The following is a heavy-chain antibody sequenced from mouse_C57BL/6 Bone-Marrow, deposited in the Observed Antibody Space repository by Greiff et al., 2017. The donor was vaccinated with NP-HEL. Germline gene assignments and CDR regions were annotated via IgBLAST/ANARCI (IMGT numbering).Heavy chain of an antibody. V-gene: IGHV2-2*01. Sequence: VHLVESGPGLVQPSQSLSITCTVSGFSLTSYGVHWVRQSPGKGLEWLGVIWSGGSTDYNAAFISRLSISKDNSKSQVFFKMNSLQADDTAIYYCARMAIPAWFAYWGQGTLVTVSA. CDR2: IWSGGST. CDR3: ARMAIPAWFAY. CDR1: GFSLTSYG. J-gene: IGHJ3*01.